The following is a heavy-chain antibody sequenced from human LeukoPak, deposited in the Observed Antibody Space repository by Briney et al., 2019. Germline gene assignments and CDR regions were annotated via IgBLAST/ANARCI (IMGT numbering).Heavy chain of an antibody. CDR1: GGSISSYY. CDR3: SRDRDYYDSTGYPFDF. D-gene: IGHD3-22*01. V-gene: IGHV4-59*12. CDR2: IYHLGNT. Sequence: SETLSLTCAVSGGSISSYYWSWIRQPPGKGLEWIGEIYHLGNTNYNPSLKSRVTMSVDKSKNQFSLKLSSVTAADTAIYYCSRDRDYYDSTGYPFDFWGQGTLVTVSS. J-gene: IGHJ4*02.